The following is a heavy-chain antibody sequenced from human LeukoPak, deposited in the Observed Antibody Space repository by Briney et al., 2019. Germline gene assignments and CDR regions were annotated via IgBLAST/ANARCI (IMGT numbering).Heavy chain of an antibody. D-gene: IGHD3-10*01. V-gene: IGHV3-7*03. Sequence: GGSLRLSCAASGFTLSSYWMSWVRQAPGKGLEWVSNIKGDGSEKYYVDSVKGRFTISRDNAQNSVYLHMNSLTAEDTALYYCARDWVAGVPFDAFDIWGQGTMVSVSS. J-gene: IGHJ3*02. CDR2: IKGDGSEK. CDR1: GFTLSSYW. CDR3: ARDWVAGVPFDAFDI.